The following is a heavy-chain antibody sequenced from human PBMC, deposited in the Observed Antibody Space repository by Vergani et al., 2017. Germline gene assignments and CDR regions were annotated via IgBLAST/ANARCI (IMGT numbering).Heavy chain of an antibody. D-gene: IGHD3-9*01. CDR1: GGTFSSYA. CDR3: ARVESELRYFDWLPDFDY. V-gene: IGHV1-69*18. Sequence: QVQLVQSGAEVKKPGSSVKVSCKASGGTFSSYAISWVRQAPGQGLEWMGRIIPIFGTANYAQKFQGRVTITADESTSTAYMELSSLRSEDTAVYYCARVESELRYFDWLPDFDYWGQGTLVTVSS. CDR2: IIPIFGTA. J-gene: IGHJ4*02.